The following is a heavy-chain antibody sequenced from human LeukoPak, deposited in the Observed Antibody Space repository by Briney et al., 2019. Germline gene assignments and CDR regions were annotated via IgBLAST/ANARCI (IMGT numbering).Heavy chain of an antibody. CDR1: GGSFSGYY. CDR3: ARRSRSGYYFFDY. D-gene: IGHD3-22*01. V-gene: IGHV4-34*01. J-gene: IGHJ4*02. CDR2: INHSGST. Sequence: SETLSLTCAVYGGSFSGYYWSWIRQPPGKGLEWIGEINHSGSTSYNPSLKSRVTISVDTSKNQFSLKLSSVTVADTAVYYCARRSRSGYYFFDYWGQGTLVTVSS.